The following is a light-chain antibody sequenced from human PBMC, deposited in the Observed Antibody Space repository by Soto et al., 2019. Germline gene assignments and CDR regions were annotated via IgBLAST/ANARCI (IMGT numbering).Light chain of an antibody. J-gene: IGKJ1*01. CDR2: QAS. V-gene: IGKV1-5*03. CDR1: PSISSW. CDR3: QQYNSYWT. Sequence: DIQMTQSPSTLSASVGDRVTITCRASPSISSWFAWYQQKPGKAPKLLLYQASSLERGVPSRFRGSGSGTEFTLTIRSMQPDEFATYYCQQYNSYWTFGQGTKVESK.